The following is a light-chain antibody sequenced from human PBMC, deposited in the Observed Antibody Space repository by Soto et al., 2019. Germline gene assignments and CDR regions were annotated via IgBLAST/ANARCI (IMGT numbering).Light chain of an antibody. CDR2: DTT. CDR3: LLSYNGPYV. J-gene: IGLJ1*01. CDR1: TGAVTNGHY. Sequence: QAVVTQEPSLTVSPGGTVTLTCGSSTGAVTNGHYPYWFQQKPGQAPRTLIYDTTNRHSWTPARFSGSFLGGKAAPTLSGAQPEDEAEYYCLLSYNGPYVFGTGTKVTVL. V-gene: IGLV7-46*01.